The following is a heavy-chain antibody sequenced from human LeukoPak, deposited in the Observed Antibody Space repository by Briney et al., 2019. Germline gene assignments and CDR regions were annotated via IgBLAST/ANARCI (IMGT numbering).Heavy chain of an antibody. CDR2: IWYDGNKK. D-gene: IGHD2-2*01. Sequence: GRSLRLSCAASGFTFSRYGMHWVRQAPGKGLEWVAFIWYDGNKKYTADSVKGRFTISRDNSKNTLYLQMDSLRAEDTAVYFCAREFCTSISCYPDYWGQGTQVTVS. CDR1: GFTFSRYG. CDR3: AREFCTSISCYPDY. J-gene: IGHJ4*02. V-gene: IGHV3-33*01.